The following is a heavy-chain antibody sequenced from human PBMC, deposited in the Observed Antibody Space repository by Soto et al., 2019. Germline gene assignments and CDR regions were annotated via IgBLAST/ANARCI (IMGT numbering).Heavy chain of an antibody. Sequence: QITLKESGPTLVKPTQTLTLTCTFSGFSLTTRGLGVGWIRQSPGKALECRALIFWDDDQRYISSLKNRLTSTKDTSKNQVVHTMTNMGPVDTATYYCAHRPYYGDYGGTFDQWGQGALVTVSS. D-gene: IGHD4-17*01. J-gene: IGHJ4*02. CDR2: IFWDDDQ. CDR3: AHRPYYGDYGGTFDQ. V-gene: IGHV2-5*02. CDR1: GFSLTTRGLG.